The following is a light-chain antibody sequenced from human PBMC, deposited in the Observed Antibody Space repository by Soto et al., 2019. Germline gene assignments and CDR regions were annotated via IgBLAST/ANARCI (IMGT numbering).Light chain of an antibody. CDR1: QSVSSN. J-gene: IGKJ5*01. CDR3: QQYGSSPT. V-gene: IGKV3-15*01. CDR2: GAS. Sequence: EIVMTQSPATLSVSQGERATLSCRASQSVSSNLAWYQQKPGQAPRLLIYGASTRATGIPARFSGSGSGTDFTLTISRLEPEDFAVYYCQQYGSSPTFGQGTRLEIK.